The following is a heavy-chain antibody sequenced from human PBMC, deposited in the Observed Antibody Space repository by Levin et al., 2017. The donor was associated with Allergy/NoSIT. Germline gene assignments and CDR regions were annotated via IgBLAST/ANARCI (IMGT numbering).Heavy chain of an antibody. J-gene: IGHJ6*02. V-gene: IGHV3-30*18. D-gene: IGHD1-1*01. CDR1: GFPFSTYA. Sequence: PGGSLRLSCSASGFPFSTYAMHWVRQAPGKGLEWVAAISYDGSNKYYVASVKGRFTISRDNSKNTLYLQTNSLRAEDTAIYYCAKEPLNEFCLDVWGQGTTVTVSS. CDR2: ISYDGSNK. CDR3: AKEPLNEFCLDV.